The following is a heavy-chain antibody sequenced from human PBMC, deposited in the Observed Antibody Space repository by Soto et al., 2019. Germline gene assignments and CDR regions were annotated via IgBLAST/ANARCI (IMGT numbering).Heavy chain of an antibody. V-gene: IGHV1-69*13. CDR1: GGTFSSYA. D-gene: IGHD2-21*02. Sequence: SVKVSCKASGGTFSSYAISWVRQAPGQGLEWMGGIIPIFGTANYAQKFQGRVTITADESTSTAYMELSSLRSEDTAVYYCARDWDCGGDCFSGTHWGQGTLVTVSS. CDR3: ARDWDCGGDCFSGTH. J-gene: IGHJ4*02. CDR2: IIPIFGTA.